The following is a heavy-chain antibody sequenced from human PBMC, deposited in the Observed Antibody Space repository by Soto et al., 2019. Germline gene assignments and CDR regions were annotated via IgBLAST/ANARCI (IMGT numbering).Heavy chain of an antibody. V-gene: IGHV3-48*02. CDR3: ARCRGPQTVTTGFDP. J-gene: IGHJ5*01. CDR2: ISSGSTTM. D-gene: IGHD4-4*01. Sequence: PGGSLRLSYAASGFKFNIYGMNWVRQAPGKGLEWIAYISSGSTTMYYADSVKGRFAISRDNANNSVFLQLTSLRDDDTAVYYCARCRGPQTVTTGFDPWGQGTLVTVSS. CDR1: GFKFNIYG.